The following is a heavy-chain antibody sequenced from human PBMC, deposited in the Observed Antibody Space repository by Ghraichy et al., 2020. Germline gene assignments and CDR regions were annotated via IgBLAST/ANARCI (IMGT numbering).Heavy chain of an antibody. CDR2: IYSAGDT. D-gene: IGHD3-10*01. V-gene: IGHV3-53*01. Sequence: GSLRLSCAASGFTVTSSYMTWVRQAPGKGLEWVSIIYSAGDTFYADSVKGRFTISRDNSKNTLYIQMKSLRAEDTAVYFCARGTTYYYGSGSYYFDLWGRGTLVTVSS. CDR1: GFTVTSSY. CDR3: ARGTTYYYGSGSYYFDL. J-gene: IGHJ2*01.